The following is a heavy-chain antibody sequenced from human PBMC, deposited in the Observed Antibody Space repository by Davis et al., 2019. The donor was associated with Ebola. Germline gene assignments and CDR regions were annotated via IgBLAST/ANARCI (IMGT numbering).Heavy chain of an antibody. J-gene: IGHJ3*02. CDR2: INPITGGT. V-gene: IGHV1-46*01. CDR1: GYRFTSYY. Sequence: ASVKVSCKASGYRFTSYYMHWVRQAPGQGLEWMGIINPITGGTSYAQNFQVRVNMTSDTSTSTVYMELSSLRSEDTAVYSCAREGGRYYDSSGYVFDIWGQGTMVKVSS. CDR3: AREGGRYYDSSGYVFDI. D-gene: IGHD3-22*01.